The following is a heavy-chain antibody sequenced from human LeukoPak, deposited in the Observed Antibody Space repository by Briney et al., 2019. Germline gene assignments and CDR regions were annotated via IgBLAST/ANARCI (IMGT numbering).Heavy chain of an antibody. V-gene: IGHV4-4*07. J-gene: IGHJ4*02. CDR2: IYNSGRT. Sequence: PSETLSLTCTVSGGSTSRYHWSWIRQSAGKGLEWIGRIYNSGRTNYNPSLKSRVTMTVDTSRNQFSLRLSSVTAADTAVYYCARNAGSGWDFDYWGQGTLVTVSS. D-gene: IGHD6-19*01. CDR3: ARNAGSGWDFDY. CDR1: GGSTSRYH.